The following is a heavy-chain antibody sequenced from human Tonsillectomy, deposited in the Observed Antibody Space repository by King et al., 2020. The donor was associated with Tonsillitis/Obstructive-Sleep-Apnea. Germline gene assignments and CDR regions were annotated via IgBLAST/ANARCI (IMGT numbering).Heavy chain of an antibody. CDR1: EFTVSSTY. D-gene: IGHD2-2*01. V-gene: IGHV3-66*01. J-gene: IGHJ4*02. CDR3: ARVDCTRTSCPDF. CDR2: IYSGGST. Sequence: VQLVESGGGLVQPGGSLRLSCAASEFTVSSTYMSWVRQAPGKGLEWVPVIYSGGSTYYADSVKGRFNISRDNSKNTLYLEMNSLRAEDTAIYYCARVDCTRTSCPDFWGQGTLVTVSS.